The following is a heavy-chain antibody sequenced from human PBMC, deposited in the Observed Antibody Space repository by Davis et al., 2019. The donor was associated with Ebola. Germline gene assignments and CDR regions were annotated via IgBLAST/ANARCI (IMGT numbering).Heavy chain of an antibody. D-gene: IGHD3-10*01. CDR3: AKPIGWFGESSSLRN. Sequence: GESLKIFCEASGFTFNNYWMHWVRQVPGKGLEWVSRIKDDGSTADYAGSVKGRFTISRDNAKNSLYLQMNSLRAEDTAVYYCAKPIGWFGESSSLRNWGQGTLVTVSS. CDR2: IKDDGSTA. CDR1: GFTFNNYW. V-gene: IGHV3-74*01. J-gene: IGHJ4*02.